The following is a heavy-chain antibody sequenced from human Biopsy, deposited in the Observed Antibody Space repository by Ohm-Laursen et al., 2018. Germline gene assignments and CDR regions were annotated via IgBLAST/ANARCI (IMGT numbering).Heavy chain of an antibody. CDR3: ARGMRSSGWPYFDS. D-gene: IGHD6-19*01. V-gene: IGHV4-61*01. CDR1: GDSVSSGSFY. J-gene: IGHJ4*02. CDR2: IYDRGSTA. Sequence: GTLSLTCPVSGDSVSSGSFYWTWIRQPPGQGLEYIEYIYDRGSTANYNPSLESRVTMSVDMPKNQFSLKLSSVTAADTAIYYCARGMRSSGWPYFDSWGQGTLVIVSS.